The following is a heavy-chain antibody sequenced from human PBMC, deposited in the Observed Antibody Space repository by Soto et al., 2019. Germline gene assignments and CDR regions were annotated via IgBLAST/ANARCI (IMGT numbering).Heavy chain of an antibody. CDR3: AKGGGTTSGAFDV. CDR1: GFTFNDYT. J-gene: IGHJ3*01. V-gene: IGHV3-43*01. Sequence: EVQLVESGGVVVQPGGSLRLSCAASGFTFNDYTMHWVRQAPGKGLEWVSLINWYGDSTYFADSVKGRFTISRDNSKNSLYLQMNSLRIEDTALYYCAKGGGTTSGAFDVWGQGKMVNVSS. CDR2: INWYGDST. D-gene: IGHD1-7*01.